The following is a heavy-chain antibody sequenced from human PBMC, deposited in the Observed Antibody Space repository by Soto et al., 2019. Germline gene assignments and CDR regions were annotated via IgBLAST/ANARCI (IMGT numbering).Heavy chain of an antibody. Sequence: GGSLRLSCAASGFTFSSYAMSWVRQAPGKGLEWVSAISGSGGSTYYADSVKGRFTVSRDNSKNTLYLQMNSLRAEDTAVYYWAKAPRYCSSTSCYAGRQSYYYYYMDVWGKGTTVTVSS. J-gene: IGHJ6*03. D-gene: IGHD2-2*01. CDR3: AKAPRYCSSTSCYAGRQSYYYYYMDV. CDR2: ISGSGGST. CDR1: GFTFSSYA. V-gene: IGHV3-23*01.